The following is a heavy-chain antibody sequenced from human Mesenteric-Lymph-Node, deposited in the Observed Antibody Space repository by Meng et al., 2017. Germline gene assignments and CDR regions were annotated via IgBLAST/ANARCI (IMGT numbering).Heavy chain of an antibody. CDR1: GFTFSRHW. V-gene: IGHV3-74*03. J-gene: IGHJ4*02. CDR3: GKDVGWSTLI. D-gene: IGHD6-19*01. CDR2: LNADGSIT. Sequence: LTCAASGFTFSRHWMHWVRQVPGKGLVWVARLNADGSITQYADSVKGRFTISRDNAKNTLYLQMDSLRAEDTAVYYCGKDVGWSTLIWGQGAMVTVSS.